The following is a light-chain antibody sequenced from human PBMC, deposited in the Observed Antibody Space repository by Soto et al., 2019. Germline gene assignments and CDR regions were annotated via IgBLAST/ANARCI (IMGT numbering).Light chain of an antibody. V-gene: IGKV3-20*01. CDR1: QSVSSSY. CDR2: GAS. CDR3: HHYSSWPPYT. J-gene: IGKJ2*01. Sequence: EIVLTQSPGTLSLSPGERATLSCRASQSVSSSYLAWFQPKPGQAPRLLIYGASSRATGIPDRFSGSGSGTDFTLTIRRLEPEDFAVYYCHHYSSWPPYTVGQGTKVDSK.